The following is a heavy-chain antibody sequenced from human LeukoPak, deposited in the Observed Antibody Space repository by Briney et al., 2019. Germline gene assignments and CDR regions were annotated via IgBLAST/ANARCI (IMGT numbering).Heavy chain of an antibody. D-gene: IGHD3-3*01. V-gene: IGHV4-34*10. CDR1: GFTFTDFY. J-gene: IGHJ4*02. CDR3: AREGGFYRPLDY. CDR2: VHLDGRT. Sequence: GSLRLSCAASGFTFTDFYMSWIRQPPGKGLEWIGEVHLDGRTNYNPSLESRLTMSVDVSKNQVSLKLTSVTAADTAVYYCAREGGFYRPLDYSGQGTLVTVSS.